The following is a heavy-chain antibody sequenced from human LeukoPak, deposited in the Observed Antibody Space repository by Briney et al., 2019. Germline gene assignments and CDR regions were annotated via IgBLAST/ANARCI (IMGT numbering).Heavy chain of an antibody. Sequence: GGSLRLSCAASRFTFSSYAMNWVRQAPGRGLEWVTTISGSGGITYYADSVKGRFTISRDNSKNTLYLQMSSLRAEDTAVYFCAKGYYDILTGLQYWGQGTLVTVSS. V-gene: IGHV3-23*01. J-gene: IGHJ4*02. CDR1: RFTFSSYA. CDR2: ISGSGGIT. D-gene: IGHD3-9*01. CDR3: AKGYYDILTGLQY.